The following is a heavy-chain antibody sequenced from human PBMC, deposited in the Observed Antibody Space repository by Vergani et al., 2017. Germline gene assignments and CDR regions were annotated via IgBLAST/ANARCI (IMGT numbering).Heavy chain of an antibody. V-gene: IGHV1-69*06. D-gene: IGHD2-2*01. CDR3: ARAPEGYCSSTSCYENWFDP. CDR1: GGTFSSYA. CDR2: IIPIFGTA. J-gene: IGHJ5*02. Sequence: QVQLVQSGAEVKKPGSSVKVSCKASGGTFSSYAISWVRQAPGQGLEWMGGIIPIFGTANYAQKFKGRVPITADKSTTTAYMKLSSLRSADTAVYYCARAPEGYCSSTSCYENWFDPWGQGTLVTVSS.